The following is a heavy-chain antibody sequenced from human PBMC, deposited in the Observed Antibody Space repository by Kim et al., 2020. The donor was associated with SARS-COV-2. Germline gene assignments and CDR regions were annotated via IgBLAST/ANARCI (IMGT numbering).Heavy chain of an antibody. CDR3: AKGGVTVTFDY. CDR1: GFTFSSYG. Sequence: GGSLRLSCAASGFTFSSYGMHWVRQAPGKGLEGVAVISYDGSNKYYAGSVKGRFTISRDNSKNTLYLQMNSLRAEDTAVYYCAKGGVTVTFDYWGQGTLVTVTS. D-gene: IGHD4-17*01. J-gene: IGHJ4*02. V-gene: IGHV3-30*18. CDR2: ISYDGSNK.